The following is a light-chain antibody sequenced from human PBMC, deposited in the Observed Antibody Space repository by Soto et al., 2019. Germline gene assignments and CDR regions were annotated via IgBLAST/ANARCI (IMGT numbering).Light chain of an antibody. V-gene: IGKV1-9*01. CDR3: QQLNSYPLT. J-gene: IGKJ4*01. Sequence: DIQLTQSPSFLSASVGDRVTITCRASQGISSFLAWYQQKPGKVPKLLIYGASTLQSGVPSRFSGSGSGTAFTLTISSLQPEDFATYYCQQLNSYPLTFGGGTKVEIK. CDR2: GAS. CDR1: QGISSF.